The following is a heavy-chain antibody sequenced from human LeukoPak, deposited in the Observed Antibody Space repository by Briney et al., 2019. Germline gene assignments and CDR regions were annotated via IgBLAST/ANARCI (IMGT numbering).Heavy chain of an antibody. CDR2: IIGSGCST. CDR1: GFTFSDYY. V-gene: IGHV3-23*01. CDR3: AKRNCSSTSCPSAHFDY. Sequence: GGSLRLSCAASGFTFSDYYMSWVRQAPGKGLGWVSAIIGSGCSTYYADSVKGPFTISRDNSKNTLYLQMNSLRAEDTAVDYCAKRNCSSTSCPSAHFDYWGQGALVTVSS. J-gene: IGHJ4*02. D-gene: IGHD2-2*01.